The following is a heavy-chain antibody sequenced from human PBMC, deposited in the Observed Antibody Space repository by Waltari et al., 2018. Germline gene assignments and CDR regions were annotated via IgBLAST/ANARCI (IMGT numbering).Heavy chain of an antibody. CDR1: SYG. V-gene: IGHV3-30*18. CDR3: AKDPAYDFWSGYSTYYYYGMDV. CDR2: ISYDGSNK. D-gene: IGHD3-3*01. Sequence: SYGMHWVRQAPGKGLEWVAVISYDGSNKYYADSVKGRFTISRDNSKNTLYLQMNSLRAEDTAVYYCAKDPAYDFWSGYSTYYYYGMDVWGQGTTVTVSS. J-gene: IGHJ6*02.